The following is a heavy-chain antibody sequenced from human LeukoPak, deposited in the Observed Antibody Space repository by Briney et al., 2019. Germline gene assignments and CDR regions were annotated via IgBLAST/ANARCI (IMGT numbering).Heavy chain of an antibody. CDR1: GFTFSSYS. D-gene: IGHD4-17*01. V-gene: IGHV3-21*01. CDR3: ARDSVTTVDY. J-gene: IGHJ4*02. CDR2: ISSSSSYI. Sequence: PGGSLRLSCAASGFTFSSYSMNWVRQAPGKGLEWVSSISSSSSYIYYADSVKGRFTISRDNAKNSLYLQMNSLRAEDSAVYYCARDSVTTVDYWGQGTLVTVSS.